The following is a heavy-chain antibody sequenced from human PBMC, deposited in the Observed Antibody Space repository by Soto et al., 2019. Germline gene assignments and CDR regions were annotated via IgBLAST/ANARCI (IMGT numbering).Heavy chain of an antibody. V-gene: IGHV4-59*01. CDR1: GGSISSYY. CDR3: ARGMYYYGSGIPFDY. CDR2: IYYSGST. D-gene: IGHD3-10*01. Sequence: PSETLSLTCTVSGGSISSYYWIWIRRPPGKGLEWIGYIYYSGSTNYNPSLKSRVTISVDTSKNQFSLKLSSVTAADTAVYYCARGMYYYGSGIPFDYWGQGILVTVSS. J-gene: IGHJ4*02.